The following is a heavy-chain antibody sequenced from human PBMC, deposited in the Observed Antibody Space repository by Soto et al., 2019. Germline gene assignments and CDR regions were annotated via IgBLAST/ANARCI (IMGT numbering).Heavy chain of an antibody. CDR1: GYTLTELS. CDR3: GTGITIVRFTCAFDT. V-gene: IGHV1-24*01. D-gene: IGHD3-10*01. CDR2: FDPEDGET. Sequence: ASVKVSCQVSGYTLTELSMHWVRQAPGKGLEWMGGFDPEDGETIYAQKFQGRVTMTEDTSTDTAYMELSSLRSEDTAVYYCGTGITIVRFTCAFDTWGQETMVTVSS. J-gene: IGHJ3*02.